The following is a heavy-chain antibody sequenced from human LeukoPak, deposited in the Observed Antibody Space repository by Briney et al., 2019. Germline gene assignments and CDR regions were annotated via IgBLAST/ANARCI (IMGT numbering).Heavy chain of an antibody. CDR2: ISSSSSYI. CDR3: ARVLGYCSRGSCYPPWFDP. D-gene: IGHD2-15*01. J-gene: IGHJ5*02. Sequence: PGGSLRLSCAASGFTFSSYSMNWVRQAPGKGLEGVSSISSSSSYISYADSVKGRFTISRDNAKNSLYLQMNSLRAEDTAVYYCARVLGYCSRGSCYPPWFDPWGQGTLVTVSS. V-gene: IGHV3-21*01. CDR1: GFTFSSYS.